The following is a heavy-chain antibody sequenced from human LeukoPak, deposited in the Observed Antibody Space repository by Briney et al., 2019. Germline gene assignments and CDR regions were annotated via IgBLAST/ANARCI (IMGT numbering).Heavy chain of an antibody. D-gene: IGHD2-2*01. CDR2: IQYDGGEK. J-gene: IGHJ4*02. Sequence: GGSLRLSCAASGFTFRSYGMHWVRQAPGKGLEWVAVIQYDGGEKYYADSVKGRFTISRDNSKNTLDLQMNSLRAGDTAVYYCATDKHCSSGNCYYYPGHWGQGTLVTVSP. V-gene: IGHV3-30*02. CDR3: ATDKHCSSGNCYYYPGH. CDR1: GFTFRSYG.